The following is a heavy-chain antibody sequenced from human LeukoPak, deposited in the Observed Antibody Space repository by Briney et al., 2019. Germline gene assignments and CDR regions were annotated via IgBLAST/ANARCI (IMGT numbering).Heavy chain of an antibody. CDR3: ARDAVVVPAADYYYYYGMDV. J-gene: IGHJ6*02. V-gene: IGHV1-18*01. Sequence: ASVKVSCKASGYTFTSYGISWVRQAPGQGLEWMGWISAYNGNTNYAQKLQGRVTMTTDTSTSTAYMELRSLRSDDTAVYYCARDAVVVPAADYYYYYGMDVWGQRTTVTVSS. D-gene: IGHD2-2*01. CDR2: ISAYNGNT. CDR1: GYTFTSYG.